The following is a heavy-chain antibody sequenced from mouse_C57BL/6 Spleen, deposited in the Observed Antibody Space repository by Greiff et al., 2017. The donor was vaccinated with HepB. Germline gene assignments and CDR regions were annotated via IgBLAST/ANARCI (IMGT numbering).Heavy chain of an antibody. CDR2: IYPRSGNT. Sequence: ESGAELARPGASVKLSCKASGYTFTSYGISWVKQRTGQGLEWIGEIYPRSGNTYYNEKFKGKATLTADKSSSTAYMELRSLTSEDSAVYFCARRDYGSRGDFDYWGQGTTLTVSS. J-gene: IGHJ2*01. CDR1: GYTFTSYG. V-gene: IGHV1-81*01. CDR3: ARRDYGSRGDFDY. D-gene: IGHD1-1*01.